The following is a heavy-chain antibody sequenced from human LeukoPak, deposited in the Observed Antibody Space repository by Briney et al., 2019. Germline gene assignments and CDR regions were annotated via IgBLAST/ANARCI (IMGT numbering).Heavy chain of an antibody. CDR1: GFTFSSYG. J-gene: IGHJ4*02. V-gene: IGHV3-33*01. CDR2: IWYDGSNK. Sequence: GGSLRLSCAASGFTFSSYGMHWFRQAPGKGLEGVAVIWYDGSNKYYGDSVKGRLTISRDNSKNTLYLQMNSLRAEDTAVYYCARDCTNGVCYGTDFDYWGQGTLVTVSS. CDR3: ARDCTNGVCYGTDFDY. D-gene: IGHD2-8*01.